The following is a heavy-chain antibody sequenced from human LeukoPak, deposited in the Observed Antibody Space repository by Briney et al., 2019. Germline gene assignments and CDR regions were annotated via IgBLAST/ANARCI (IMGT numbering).Heavy chain of an antibody. CDR1: GGTFSSYA. CDR2: IIPIFGTA. CDR3: ARDHTRMVRGVTYYYYYMDV. V-gene: IGHV1-69*13. D-gene: IGHD3-10*01. J-gene: IGHJ6*03. Sequence: SVKVSCKASGGTFSSYAISWVRQAPGQGLEWMGGIIPIFGTANYAQKFQGRVTITADESTSTAYMELSSLRSEDTAVYYCARDHTRMVRGVTYYYYYMDVWGKGTTVTVSS.